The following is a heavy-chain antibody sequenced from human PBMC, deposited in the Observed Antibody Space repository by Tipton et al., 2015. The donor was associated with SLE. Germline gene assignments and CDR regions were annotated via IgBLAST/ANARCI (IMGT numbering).Heavy chain of an antibody. J-gene: IGHJ6*02. CDR3: VYCSSTSCYYYYGMDV. D-gene: IGHD2-2*01. CDR2: IRYDGSNK. CDR1: GFTFSSYG. Sequence: SLRLSCAASGFTFSSYGMHWVRQAPGKGLEWVAFIRYDGSNKYYADSVKGRFTISRDNSKNTLYLQMNSLRAEDTAVYYCVYCSSTSCYYYYGMDVWGQGTTVTVSS. V-gene: IGHV3-30*02.